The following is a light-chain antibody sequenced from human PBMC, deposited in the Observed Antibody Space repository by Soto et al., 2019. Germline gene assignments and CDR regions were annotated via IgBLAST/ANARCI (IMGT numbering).Light chain of an antibody. CDR2: LCS. J-gene: IGKJ5*01. V-gene: IGKV2-28*01. CDR3: LHAQQIPIT. CDR1: QSLLYSNGYTY. Sequence: DIMMAQSPLSLPVTPGEPASISCRSSQSLLYSNGYTYLDWYLQKPGQSRQILISLCSRRASGVPNSNSSSGSGTHFTLQISRVEAEDVWMDYSLHAQQIPITFGQGTRLE.